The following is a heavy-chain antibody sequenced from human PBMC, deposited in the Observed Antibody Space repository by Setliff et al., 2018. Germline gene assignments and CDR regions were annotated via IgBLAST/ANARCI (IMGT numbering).Heavy chain of an antibody. CDR2: ISDRDDKS. CDR3: ARGRPTANPYYYYYMDV. Sequence: GSLRLSCVVSGFTFNDHAMTWVRQTPGKGLEWVSLISDRDDKSYYADFVQGRFTISRDKSNNTVYLQMHSLRAEDMAVYYCARGRPTANPYYYYYMDVWGKGTTVTVSS. CDR1: GFTFNDHA. V-gene: IGHV3-23*01. D-gene: IGHD4-4*01. J-gene: IGHJ6*03.